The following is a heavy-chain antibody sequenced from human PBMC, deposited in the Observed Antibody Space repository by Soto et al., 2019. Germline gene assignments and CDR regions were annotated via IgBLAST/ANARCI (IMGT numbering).Heavy chain of an antibody. Sequence: PGGSLRLSCAASGFTFSSYSMNCFRQAAGKGLEWVSSISSSSSYIYYADAVKGRFTISRDNAKNSLYLQMNSLRAEDTAVYYCARDLTQIAVATPWYYGMDVWGQGTTVTVS. CDR3: ARDLTQIAVATPWYYGMDV. CDR2: ISSSSSYI. V-gene: IGHV3-21*01. CDR1: GFTFSSYS. D-gene: IGHD6-19*01. J-gene: IGHJ6*02.